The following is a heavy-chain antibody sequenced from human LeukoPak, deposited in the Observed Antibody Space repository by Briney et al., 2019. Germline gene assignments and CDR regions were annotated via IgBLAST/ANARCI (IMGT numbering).Heavy chain of an antibody. CDR1: GFTFSSYS. J-gene: IGHJ2*01. CDR3: ARAHRGGWQNINWYFDL. V-gene: IGHV3-48*04. Sequence: GGSLRLSCAASGFTFSSYSMNWVRQAPGKGLEWVSYISSSGSTIYYADSVKGRFTISRDNAKNSLYLQMNSLRAEDTAVYYCARAHRGGWQNINWYFDLWGRGTLVTVSS. D-gene: IGHD6-19*01. CDR2: ISSSGSTI.